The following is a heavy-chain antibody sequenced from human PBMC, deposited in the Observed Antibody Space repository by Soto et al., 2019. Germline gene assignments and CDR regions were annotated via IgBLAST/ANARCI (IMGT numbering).Heavy chain of an antibody. CDR3: ARAWGQLPYYYYYGMDV. CDR2: IYYSGST. V-gene: IGHV4-30-4*01. Sequence: SETLSLTCTVSGGSISSGDYYWSWIRQPPGKSLEWIGYIYYSGSTYYNPSLKSRLTISLDTSKNQFSLRLSSVTAADTAVYYCARAWGQLPYYYYYGMDVWGQGTTVTVSS. D-gene: IGHD3-16*01. CDR1: GGSISSGDYY. J-gene: IGHJ6*02.